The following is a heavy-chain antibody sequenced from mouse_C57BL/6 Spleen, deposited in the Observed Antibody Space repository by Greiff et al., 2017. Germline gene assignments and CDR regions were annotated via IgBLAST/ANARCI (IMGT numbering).Heavy chain of an antibody. D-gene: IGHD1-1*01. CDR3: ARDNYYGSSYVDY. CDR2: ISDGGSYT. Sequence: EVKLVESGGGLVKPGGSLKLSCAASGFTFSSYAMSWVRQTPEKRLEWVATISDGGSYTYYPDNVKGRFTISRDNAKNNLYLQMSHLKSEDTAMYYCARDNYYGSSYVDYWGQGTTLTVSS. J-gene: IGHJ2*01. V-gene: IGHV5-4*01. CDR1: GFTFSSYA.